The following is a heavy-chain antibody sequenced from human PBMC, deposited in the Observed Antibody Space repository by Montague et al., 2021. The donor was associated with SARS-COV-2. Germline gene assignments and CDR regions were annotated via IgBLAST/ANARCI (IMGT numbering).Heavy chain of an antibody. CDR2: VHNTGNS. D-gene: IGHD3-9*01. J-gene: IGHJ5*02. CDR1: GASISLNSHS. CDR3: ARLPTGLPNWFDT. V-gene: IGHV4-39*01. Sequence: SETLSLTCTVSGASISLNSHSWGWLRQPPGRGLEWITTVHNTGNSYHNSSLQSRVTISRDTSQRQVSLRLNSMTTADTAVYYCARLPTGLPNWFDTWGQGILVTVSS.